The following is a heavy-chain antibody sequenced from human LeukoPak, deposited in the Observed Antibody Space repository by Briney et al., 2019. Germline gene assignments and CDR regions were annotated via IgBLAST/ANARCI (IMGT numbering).Heavy chain of an antibody. V-gene: IGHV4-34*01. CDR2: INHSGST. CDR3: ARRIWKRPLDY. J-gene: IGHJ4*02. Sequence: SETLSLTCAVYGGSFSGYYWSWIRQPPGKGLEWIGEINHSGSTNYNPSLKSRVTISVGTSKNQFSLKLSSVTAADTAVYYCARRIWKRPLDYWGQGTLVTVSS. D-gene: IGHD3-3*01. CDR1: GGSFSGYY.